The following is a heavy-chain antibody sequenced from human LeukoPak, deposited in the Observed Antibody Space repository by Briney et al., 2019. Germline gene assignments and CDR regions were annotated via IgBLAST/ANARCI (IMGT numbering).Heavy chain of an antibody. D-gene: IGHD3-22*01. CDR3: ARIIGGYGNDY. Sequence: SETLSLTCAVYGGSLSGYYWSWIRQPPGKGLEWIGEINHSGSTNYNPSLKSRVTISVDTSKNQFSLKLSSVTAADTAVYYCARIIGGYGNDYWGQGTLVTVSS. V-gene: IGHV4-34*01. CDR2: INHSGST. J-gene: IGHJ4*02. CDR1: GGSLSGYY.